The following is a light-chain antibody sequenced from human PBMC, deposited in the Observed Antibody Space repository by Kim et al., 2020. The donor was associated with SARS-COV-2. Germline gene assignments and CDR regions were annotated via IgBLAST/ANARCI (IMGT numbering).Light chain of an antibody. J-gene: IGLJ2*01. V-gene: IGLV1-47*01. CDR1: NSNIGSNY. Sequence: QRVPISCSGGNSNIGSNYACGDQRLPGTAPKLLIYRNNQRPSGVPDRFSGSKSGTSASLAISGLRSEDEADYYCAAWDDSLSADVVFGGGTKLTVL. CDR2: RNN. CDR3: AAWDDSLSADVV.